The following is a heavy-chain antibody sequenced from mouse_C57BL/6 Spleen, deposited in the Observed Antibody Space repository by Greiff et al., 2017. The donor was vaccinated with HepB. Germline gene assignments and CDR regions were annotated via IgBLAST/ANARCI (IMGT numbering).Heavy chain of an antibody. D-gene: IGHD2-4*01. Sequence: DVKLVESGGGLVKPGGSLKLSCAASGFTFSSYAMSWVRQTPEKRLEWVATISDGGSYTYYPDNVKGRFTISRDNAKNNLYLQMSHLKSEDTAMYYCARDGGGLRRLFAYWGQGTLVTVSA. CDR1: GFTFSSYA. CDR3: ARDGGGLRRLFAY. J-gene: IGHJ3*01. CDR2: ISDGGSYT. V-gene: IGHV5-4*01.